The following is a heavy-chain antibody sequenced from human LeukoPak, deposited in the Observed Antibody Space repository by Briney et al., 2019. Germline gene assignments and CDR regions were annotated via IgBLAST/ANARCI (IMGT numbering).Heavy chain of an antibody. D-gene: IGHD3-22*01. CDR1: GYTFTGYY. V-gene: IGHV1-2*02. CDR2: INPNSGGT. J-gene: IGHJ3*02. Sequence: ASVKVSCKASGYTFTGYYMPWVRDAPGQGLELMGGINPNSGGTNYAQKFQGRVTMTRDTSISTAYMELSRLGSDDTAVYYGARGPLDHYYEGAFDIWGQGTMVTVSS. CDR3: ARGPLDHYYEGAFDI.